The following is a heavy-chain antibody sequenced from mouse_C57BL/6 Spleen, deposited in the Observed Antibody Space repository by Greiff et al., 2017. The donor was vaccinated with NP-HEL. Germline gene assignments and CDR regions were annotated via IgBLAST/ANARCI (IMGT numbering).Heavy chain of an antibody. V-gene: IGHV1-64*01. J-gene: IGHJ2*01. D-gene: IGHD2-3*01. CDR3: AKIYDSYYFDN. Sequence: QVQLQQPGAELVKPGASVKLSCKASGYTFTSYWMHWVKQRPGQGLEWIGMIHPNSGSTNYNEKFKSKATLTVDKSSSTAYMQLSSLTSEDSAVXYCAKIYDSYYFDNWGKGTTLTVSS. CDR2: IHPNSGST. CDR1: GYTFTSYW.